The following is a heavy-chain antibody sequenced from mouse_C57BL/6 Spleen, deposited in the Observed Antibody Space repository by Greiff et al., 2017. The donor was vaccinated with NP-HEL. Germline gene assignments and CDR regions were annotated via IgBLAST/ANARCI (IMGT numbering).Heavy chain of an antibody. Sequence: EVKLMESGGGLVQPGGSLKLSCAASGFTFSDYYMYWVRQTPEKRLEWVAYISNGGGSTYYPDTVKGRFTISRDNAKNTLYLQMSRLKSEDTAMYYCARQGGYGNYAWFAYWGQGTLVTVSA. CDR3: ARQGGYGNYAWFAY. D-gene: IGHD2-1*01. J-gene: IGHJ3*01. CDR1: GFTFSDYY. V-gene: IGHV5-12*01. CDR2: ISNGGGST.